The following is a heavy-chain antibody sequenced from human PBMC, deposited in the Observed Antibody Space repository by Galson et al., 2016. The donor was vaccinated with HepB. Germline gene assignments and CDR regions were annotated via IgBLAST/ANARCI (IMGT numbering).Heavy chain of an antibody. CDR2: INKDGSEA. D-gene: IGHD6-13*01. CDR3: AVTAWYRFDY. V-gene: IGHV3-7*01. Sequence: SLRLSCAASEFTLSIHWMSWVRQAPGKGLEWLGYINKDGSEAYYVDSVKGRFTISRDNARNSLYLHMTSLRVEDTAVYYCAVTAWYRFDYWGQRTLVTVSS. J-gene: IGHJ4*02. CDR1: EFTLSIHW.